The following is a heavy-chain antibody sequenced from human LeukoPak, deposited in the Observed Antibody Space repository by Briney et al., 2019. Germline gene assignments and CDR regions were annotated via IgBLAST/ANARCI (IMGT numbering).Heavy chain of an antibody. CDR1: GGSISSSSYY. Sequence: SETLSLTCTVSGGSISSSSYYWGWIRQPPGKGLEWIGSIYYSGSTYYNPSLKSRVTISVDTSKNQFSLKLSSVTAADTAVYYCARRRSHYYYMDVWGKGTTVTVSS. CDR3: ARRRSHYYYMDV. J-gene: IGHJ6*03. CDR2: IYYSGST. V-gene: IGHV4-39*01.